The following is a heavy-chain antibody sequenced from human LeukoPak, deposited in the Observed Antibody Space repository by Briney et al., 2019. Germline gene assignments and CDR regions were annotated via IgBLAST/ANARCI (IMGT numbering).Heavy chain of an antibody. CDR2: INPNSGGT. J-gene: IGHJ4*02. CDR1: GYTFTGYY. CDR3: ARAPPYSSGWFGQLYYFDY. V-gene: IGHV1-2*02. D-gene: IGHD6-19*01. Sequence: AASVKVSCKASGYTFTGYYMHWVRQAPGQGLEWMGWINPNSGGTNYAQKFQGRVTMTRDTSISTAYMELSRLRSDDTAVYYCARAPPYSSGWFGQLYYFDYWGQGTLVTVSS.